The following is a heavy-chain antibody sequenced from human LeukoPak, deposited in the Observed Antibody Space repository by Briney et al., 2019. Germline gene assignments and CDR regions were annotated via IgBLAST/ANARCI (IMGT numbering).Heavy chain of an antibody. V-gene: IGHV4-38-2*02. J-gene: IGHJ3*02. CDR3: ARVNDYVWGSYRFDAFDI. CDR2: IYHSGST. CDR1: GYSISSGYY. Sequence: PSETLSLTCTVSGYSISSGYYWGWIRQPPGKGLEWIGSIYHSGSTYYNPSLKSRVTLSVDTSKSQFSLKLRSVTAADTAVYYCARVNDYVWGSYRFDAFDIWGQGTMVTVSS. D-gene: IGHD3-16*02.